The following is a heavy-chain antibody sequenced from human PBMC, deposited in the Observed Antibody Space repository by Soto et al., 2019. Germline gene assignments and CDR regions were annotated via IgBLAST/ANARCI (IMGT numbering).Heavy chain of an antibody. J-gene: IGHJ4*02. CDR2: IYYCGSN. CDR1: GGSISSGGYY. Sequence: QVQLQESGPGLVKPSQTLSLTCTVSGGSISSGGYYWSWSRQHPGKGLEWIGYIYYCGSNYYNPSRKSRVTLSVDTSKNHFSLKLSSVTAADTAVYYCAREVCSGGSCYPMFDYWGQGTLVTVSS. CDR3: AREVCSGGSCYPMFDY. D-gene: IGHD2-15*01. V-gene: IGHV4-31*03.